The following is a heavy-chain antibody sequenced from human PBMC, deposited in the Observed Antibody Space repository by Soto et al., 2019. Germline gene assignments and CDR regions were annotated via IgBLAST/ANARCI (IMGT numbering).Heavy chain of an antibody. V-gene: IGHV4-31*03. J-gene: IGHJ4*02. Sequence: SSETLSLTCTVSGGSISSGGYYWSWIRQHPGKGLEWIGYIYYSRSTYYNPSLKSRVTISVDTSKNQFSLKLSSVTAADTAVYYCARETGAYYDSGGYPYYFDYWGQGTLVTVSS. D-gene: IGHD3-22*01. CDR1: GGSISSGGYY. CDR2: IYYSRST. CDR3: ARETGAYYDSGGYPYYFDY.